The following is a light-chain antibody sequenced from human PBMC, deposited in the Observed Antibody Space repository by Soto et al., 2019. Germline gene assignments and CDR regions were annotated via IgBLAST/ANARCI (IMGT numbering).Light chain of an antibody. CDR1: QSVSSN. V-gene: IGKV3-11*01. Sequence: EIVVTQSPDTLSLSTGERATLSCRASQSVSSNLAWYQQKPGQAPRLLIYGASTRATGIPARFSGSGSGTEFTLTISSLEPEDFAVYYCQQRSDWPPSLTFGGGTKVDIK. J-gene: IGKJ4*01. CDR3: QQRSDWPPSLT. CDR2: GAS.